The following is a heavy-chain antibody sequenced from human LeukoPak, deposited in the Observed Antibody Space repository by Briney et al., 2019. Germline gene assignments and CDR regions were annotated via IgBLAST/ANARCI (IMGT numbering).Heavy chain of an antibody. V-gene: IGHV1-2*02. D-gene: IGHD1-1*01. J-gene: IGHJ6*02. CDR1: GYTFTGYY. Sequence: GASVKVSCKASGYTFTGYYLHWVRQAPGQGLEWLGGINPNSGGTHYAQKFQGRVTVTRDTSISTAYMELNSLRSEDTALYYCARPMTGTGLTYYYYGMDIWGQGTTVTVSS. CDR3: ARPMTGTGLTYYYYGMDI. CDR2: INPNSGGT.